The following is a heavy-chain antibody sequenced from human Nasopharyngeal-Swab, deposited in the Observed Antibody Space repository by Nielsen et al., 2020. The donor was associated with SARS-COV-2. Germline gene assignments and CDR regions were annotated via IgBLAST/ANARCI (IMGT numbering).Heavy chain of an antibody. CDR1: GYRLSELS. J-gene: IGHJ6*03. CDR3: ATETLTSTLFHYYYYIDV. CDR2: FDPEDDEK. D-gene: IGHD4-17*01. V-gene: IGHV1-24*01. Sequence: ASVKVSCKVSGYRLSELSMHWVRQAPGKGLEWMGGFDPEDDEKIYAPKFQGRVTMTEDTSTTTAYLELSSLGSGDTAVYFCATETLTSTLFHYYYYIDVWGKGTTVTVSS.